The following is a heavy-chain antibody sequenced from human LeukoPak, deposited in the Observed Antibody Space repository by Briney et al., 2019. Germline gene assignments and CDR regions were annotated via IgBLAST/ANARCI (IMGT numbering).Heavy chain of an antibody. J-gene: IGHJ4*02. Sequence: PGGSLSLSCAVSGFTFNSYEMNWVRQAPGKGLEWVSYISSSGNNIYYADSVKGRFTISRDNAKNSLYLQMNSLRAEDTAVYYCARDKASVLDYWGGGTLVTVSS. CDR3: ARDKASVLDY. V-gene: IGHV3-48*03. CDR2: ISSSGNNI. D-gene: IGHD5/OR15-5a*01. CDR1: GFTFNSYE.